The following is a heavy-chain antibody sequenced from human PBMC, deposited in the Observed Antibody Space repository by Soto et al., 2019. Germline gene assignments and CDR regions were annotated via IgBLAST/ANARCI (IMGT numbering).Heavy chain of an antibody. V-gene: IGHV1-69*13. CDR1: GATFSSYA. D-gene: IGHD1-1*01. CDR2: FIPIFGTA. Sequence: GASGKVSCKASGATFSSYAISWGRQAPGQGLEWMGGFIPIFGTANYAQKFQARVTITADDSTSTAYMELSSLRSEDTAVYYCARAGVELATTAPHYCSMGVCGRGTTVTV. J-gene: IGHJ6*02. CDR3: ARAGVELATTAPHYCSMGV.